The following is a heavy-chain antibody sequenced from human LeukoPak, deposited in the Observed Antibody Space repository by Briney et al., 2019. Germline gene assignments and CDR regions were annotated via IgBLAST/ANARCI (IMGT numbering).Heavy chain of an antibody. CDR1: GFTVSSNY. V-gene: IGHV3-21*01. CDR3: AREGFSYFDY. CDR2: ISSSSNYI. Sequence: GSLRLSCAASGFTVSSNYMSWVRQAPGKGLEWVSSISSSSNYIYYADSVKGRFTISRDNAKNSLYLQMNSLRAEDTAVYYCAREGFSYFDYWGQGTLATVSS. J-gene: IGHJ4*02.